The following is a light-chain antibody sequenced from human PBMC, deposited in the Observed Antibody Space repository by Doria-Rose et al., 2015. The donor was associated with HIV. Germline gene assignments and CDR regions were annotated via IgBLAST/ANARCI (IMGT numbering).Light chain of an antibody. CDR1: QSFSSTY. J-gene: IGKJ1*01. CDR3: HQYGTSWT. Sequence: TQSPGTLSLSPGERATLSCRASQSFSSTYLAWYQQKLGQAPSLLIYDGSTRATGIPDRFSASGSGTDFTLTINRLEPEDFALYYCHQYGTSWTFGQRTKVEI. V-gene: IGKV3-20*01. CDR2: DGS.